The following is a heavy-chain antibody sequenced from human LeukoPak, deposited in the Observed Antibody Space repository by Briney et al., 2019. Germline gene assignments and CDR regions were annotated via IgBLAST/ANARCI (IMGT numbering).Heavy chain of an antibody. J-gene: IGHJ4*02. CDR1: GFTFSNYA. V-gene: IGHV3-30-3*01. CDR2: ISYDGSNK. Sequence: GGSLRLSCAASGFTFSNYAMHWVRQAPGKGLEWVAVISYDGSNKYYADSVKGRFTISRDNSKNTLYLQMNSLRAEDTAVYYCAKVTLRFLEWLLWDYWGQGTLVTVSS. D-gene: IGHD3-3*01. CDR3: AKVTLRFLEWLLWDY.